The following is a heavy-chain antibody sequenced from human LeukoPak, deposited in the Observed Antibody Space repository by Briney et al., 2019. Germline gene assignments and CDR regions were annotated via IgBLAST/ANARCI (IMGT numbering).Heavy chain of an antibody. CDR3: ARHRAYSSSSPFDY. D-gene: IGHD6-6*01. J-gene: IGHJ4*02. CDR1: GGCISSLY. Sequence: SEPLSLTCSVSGGCISSLYWSWIRQPPAKGMEWIGYIYYTGSTNYNPSLKSRVTMFVDMSKNQFSLRLSSVTAADTAVYYCARHRAYSSSSPFDYWGQGTLVTVSS. V-gene: IGHV4-59*08. CDR2: IYYTGST.